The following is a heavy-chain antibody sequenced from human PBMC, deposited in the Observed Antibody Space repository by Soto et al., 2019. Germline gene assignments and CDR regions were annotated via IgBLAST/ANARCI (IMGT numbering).Heavy chain of an antibody. CDR1: GGSISSGGYS. D-gene: IGHD4-4*01. CDR3: ARGMGTVATLVY. J-gene: IGHJ4*01. V-gene: IGHV4-30-2*01. Sequence: LQLQESGSGLVKPSQTLSLTCAVSGGSISSGGYSWSWIRQPPGKGLGWIGYMYHSGSTYYNPSLKSRVNISEDGSKQQFSLELICATAADTAVYSCARGMGTVATLVYWGQGTLVTISP. CDR2: MYHSGST.